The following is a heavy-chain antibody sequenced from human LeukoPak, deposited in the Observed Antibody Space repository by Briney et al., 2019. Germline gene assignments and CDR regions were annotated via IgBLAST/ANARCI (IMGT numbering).Heavy chain of an antibody. D-gene: IGHD2-2*01. Sequence: GRSLRLSCAASGFTFSSYGMHWVRQAPGKGLEWVAVIWYDGSNKYYADSVKGRFTISRDNSKNTLHLQMNSLRAEDTAVYYCAREVCSSTSCYYEYNWFDPWGQGTLVTVSS. J-gene: IGHJ5*02. V-gene: IGHV3-33*01. CDR3: AREVCSSTSCYYEYNWFDP. CDR1: GFTFSSYG. CDR2: IWYDGSNK.